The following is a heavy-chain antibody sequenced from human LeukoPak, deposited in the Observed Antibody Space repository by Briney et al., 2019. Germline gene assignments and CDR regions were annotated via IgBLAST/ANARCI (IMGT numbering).Heavy chain of an antibody. V-gene: IGHV1-69*05. CDR1: GGTFSSYA. Sequence: ASVKVSCKASGGTFSSYAISWVRQAPGQGLDWMGGIIPIFGTANYAQKFQGRVTITTDESTSTAYMELSSLRSEDTAVYYCASIGGGATPTFDYWGQGTLVTVSS. D-gene: IGHD1-26*01. CDR2: IIPIFGTA. CDR3: ASIGGGATPTFDY. J-gene: IGHJ4*02.